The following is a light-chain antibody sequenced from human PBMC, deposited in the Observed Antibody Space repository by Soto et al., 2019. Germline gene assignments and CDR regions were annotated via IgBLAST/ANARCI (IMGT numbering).Light chain of an antibody. CDR1: ISDVSAYNY. Sequence: QSALTQPASVSGSPGQSITVSCTGTISDVSAYNYVSWYQHHPGKAPKLIIYEVSNRPSGVSNRFSGSKSGSTASLTISGLQAEDEADYYCSSHVRSITLFGGGTKLTVL. CDR3: SSHVRSITL. CDR2: EVS. V-gene: IGLV2-14*01. J-gene: IGLJ2*01.